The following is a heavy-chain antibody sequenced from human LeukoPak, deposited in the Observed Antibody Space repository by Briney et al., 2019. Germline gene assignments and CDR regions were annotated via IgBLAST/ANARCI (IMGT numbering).Heavy chain of an antibody. Sequence: GASVKVSCKVSGYTLTELSMHWVRQAPGKGLEWMGGFDPEDGETIYAQKFQGRVTMTEDTSTDTAYMELSSLRSEDTAVYYCATFSRGGIAAAGTISNMDVWGKGTTVTVSS. D-gene: IGHD6-13*01. CDR2: FDPEDGET. V-gene: IGHV1-24*01. J-gene: IGHJ6*03. CDR1: GYTLTELS. CDR3: ATFSRGGIAAAGTISNMDV.